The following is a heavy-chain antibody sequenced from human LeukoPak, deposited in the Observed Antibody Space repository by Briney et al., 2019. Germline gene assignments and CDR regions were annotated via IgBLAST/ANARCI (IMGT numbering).Heavy chain of an antibody. V-gene: IGHV4-61*02. CDR2: MYSGGSS. Sequence: SETLSLTCVVSGGSITSTIYYWNWIRQPAGKGLEWIRRMYSGGSSDYNPSLKSRVTMSVDTSKNQLSLNLTSVTAADTAVYYCARGLGISKDYFDYWGQGTLVTVSS. CDR3: ARGLGISKDYFDY. J-gene: IGHJ4*02. D-gene: IGHD2/OR15-2a*01. CDR1: GGSITSTIYY.